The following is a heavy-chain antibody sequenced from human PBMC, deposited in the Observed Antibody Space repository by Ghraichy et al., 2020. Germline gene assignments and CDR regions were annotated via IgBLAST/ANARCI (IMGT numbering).Heavy chain of an antibody. Sequence: SQTLSLTCAVYGGSFSGYYWSWIRQPPGKGLEWIGEINHSGSTNYNPSLKSRVTISVDTSKNQFSLKLSSVTAADTAVYYCARWTRIVVVPAAIRNPGDYYGMDVWGQGTTVTVSS. CDR2: INHSGST. J-gene: IGHJ6*02. D-gene: IGHD2-2*02. CDR1: GGSFSGYY. CDR3: ARWTRIVVVPAAIRNPGDYYGMDV. V-gene: IGHV4-34*01.